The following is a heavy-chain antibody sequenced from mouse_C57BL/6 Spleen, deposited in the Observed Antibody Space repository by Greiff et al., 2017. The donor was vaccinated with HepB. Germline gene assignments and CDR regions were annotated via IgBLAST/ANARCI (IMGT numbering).Heavy chain of an antibody. Sequence: QVQLKQPGAELVRPGSSVKLSCKASGYTFTSYWMHWVKQRPIQGLEWIGNIDPSDSETHYNQKFKDKATLTVDKSSSTAYMQLSSLTSEDSAVYYCARYGSSPFYYAMDYWGQGTSVTVSS. V-gene: IGHV1-52*01. CDR2: IDPSDSET. CDR1: GYTFTSYW. J-gene: IGHJ4*01. D-gene: IGHD1-1*01. CDR3: ARYGSSPFYYAMDY.